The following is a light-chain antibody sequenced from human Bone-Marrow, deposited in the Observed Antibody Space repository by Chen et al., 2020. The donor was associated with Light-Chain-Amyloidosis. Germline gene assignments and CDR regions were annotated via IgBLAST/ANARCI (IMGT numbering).Light chain of an antibody. J-gene: IGKJ4*01. CDR1: QSILYSSNNKNY. CDR3: QQFYTVPIT. CDR2: WAS. Sequence: DIVMTQSPDSLAVSLGERATINWKSSQSILYSSNNKNYLAWYQQKPGQPPKLLLYWASTRESGVPERFSGSGSGTDFTLTISSLQAEDVAVYFCQQFYTVPITFGGGTKVDLK. V-gene: IGKV4-1*01.